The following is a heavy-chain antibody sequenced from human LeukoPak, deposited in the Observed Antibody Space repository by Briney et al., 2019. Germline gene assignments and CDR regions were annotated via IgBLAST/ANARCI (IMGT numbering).Heavy chain of an antibody. CDR1: GYSFTSYW. D-gene: IGHD2-15*01. J-gene: IGHJ1*01. CDR3: ARVDCSGGSCYEYFQH. CDR2: IYPGDSDT. V-gene: IGHV5-51*01. Sequence: GESLKISCKGSGYSFTSYWIGWVRQMPGKGLEWMGIIYPGDSDTRYSPSFQGQVTISADKSISTACLQWSSLKASDTAMYYCARVDCSGGSCYEYFQHWGQGTLVTVSS.